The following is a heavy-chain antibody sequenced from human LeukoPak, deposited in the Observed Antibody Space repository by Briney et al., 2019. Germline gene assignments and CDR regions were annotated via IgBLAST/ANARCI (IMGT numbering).Heavy chain of an antibody. Sequence: QSGGSLRLSCAASGFTFSNYWMHWVRQAPGKGLVWVSRINSDGSSTTYADSVKGRFTTSRDNAKNTLYLQMNSLRGEDTAVYYCARDHGYAFDYWGQGTLVTVSS. D-gene: IGHD5-12*01. J-gene: IGHJ4*02. CDR3: ARDHGYAFDY. CDR2: INSDGSST. V-gene: IGHV3-74*01. CDR1: GFTFSNYW.